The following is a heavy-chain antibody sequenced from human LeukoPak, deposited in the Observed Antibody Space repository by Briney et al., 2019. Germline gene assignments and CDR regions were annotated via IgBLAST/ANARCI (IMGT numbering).Heavy chain of an antibody. D-gene: IGHD3-16*02. Sequence: GGSLRLSCAASGFTVSSKYMTWVRQAPGKGLEWVSVRYSDGRSDYTDPVKGRFTISSHKSKDTLYLQMNGLRVEDTAVYYCVSYRPYNWFDPWGQGTLVTVSS. V-gene: IGHV3-53*04. CDR2: RYSDGRS. J-gene: IGHJ5*02. CDR3: VSYRPYNWFDP. CDR1: GFTVSSKY.